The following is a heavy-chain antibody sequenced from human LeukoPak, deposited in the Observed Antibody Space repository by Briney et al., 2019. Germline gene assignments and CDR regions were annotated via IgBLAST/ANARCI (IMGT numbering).Heavy chain of an antibody. CDR2: INHRGST. D-gene: IGHD3-3*02. V-gene: IGHV4-34*01. Sequence: SETLSLTCAVYGGSFRGYYWGWIRQPPGKGLGWIRAINHRGSTSNEPALTSRVTITVDTSKKHFSLKLSSVTAADTAVYYCARGPTIAFRRSHLKKNNWFDPWGQGTLVTVSS. CDR3: ARGPTIAFRRSHLKKNNWFDP. J-gene: IGHJ5*02. CDR1: GGSFRGYY.